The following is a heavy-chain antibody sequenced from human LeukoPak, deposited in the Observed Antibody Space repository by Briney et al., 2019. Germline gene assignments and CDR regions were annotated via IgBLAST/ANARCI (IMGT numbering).Heavy chain of an antibody. CDR1: GGSISSGDYY. J-gene: IGHJ4*02. V-gene: IGHV4-30-4*08. CDR2: IYYSGST. Sequence: PSQTLSLTCTVSGGSISSGDYYWSWIRQPPGKGLEWIGYIYYSGSTYYNPSLKSRVTISVDTSKNQLSLKLSSVTAADTAVYYCARGGSGSYYVGPFDYWGQGTPVTVSS. D-gene: IGHD1-26*01. CDR3: ARGGSGSYYVGPFDY.